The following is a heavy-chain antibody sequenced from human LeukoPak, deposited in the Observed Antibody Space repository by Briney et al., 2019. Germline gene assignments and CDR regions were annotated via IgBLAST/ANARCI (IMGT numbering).Heavy chain of an antibody. CDR1: GFTFSSYA. CDR3: AKKGIPGDYYGMDV. J-gene: IGHJ6*02. CDR2: ISGSGGST. V-gene: IGHV3-23*01. Sequence: PGGSLRLSCAASGFTFSSYAMSWVRQAPGKGLEWVSAISGSGGSTYYADSVKGRFTISRDNSENTLYLQMNGLRAEDTAVYYCAKKGIPGDYYGMDVWGQGTTVTVSS. D-gene: IGHD5-18*01.